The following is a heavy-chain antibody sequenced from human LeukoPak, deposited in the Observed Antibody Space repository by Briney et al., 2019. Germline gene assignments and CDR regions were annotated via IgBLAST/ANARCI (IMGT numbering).Heavy chain of an antibody. Sequence: ASVKLSCTASVYTFTGYYMHLVRQAPGQGLEWMGWINPNSGGTNYAQKFTGRVTMTRDTSISTAYMELSRLRSDDTAVYYCARVADYGGTSRSYGMGVGGQGKTVIVS. V-gene: IGHV1-2*02. CDR3: ARVADYGGTSRSYGMGV. D-gene: IGHD4-23*01. J-gene: IGHJ6*02. CDR1: VYTFTGYY. CDR2: INPNSGGT.